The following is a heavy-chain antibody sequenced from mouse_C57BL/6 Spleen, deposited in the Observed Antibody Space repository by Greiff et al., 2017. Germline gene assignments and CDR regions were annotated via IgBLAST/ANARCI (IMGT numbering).Heavy chain of an antibody. CDR1: GYTFTSYW. CDR2: IHPNSGSS. D-gene: IGHD1-2*01. CDR3: ARAASGNGCAY. V-gene: IGHV1-64*01. J-gene: IGHJ3*01. Sequence: QVQLQQSGAELVKPGASVSLSCTASGYTFTSYWMHWVKQRPGQGLEWIGMIHPNSGSSNYNEKIKSRATLTGDRSYSTAYMQLSSLTTEDSAVYYSARAASGNGCAYWGQGTLVTVSA.